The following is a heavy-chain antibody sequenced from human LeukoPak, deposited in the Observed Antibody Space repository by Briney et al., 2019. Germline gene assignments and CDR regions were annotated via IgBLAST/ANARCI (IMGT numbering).Heavy chain of an antibody. Sequence: ASVKVSCKASGYSFFVYGISWVRQAPGQGLEWMGWISTYNGNTNYAQKFQGRVTMTTDTSTSTASLELRSLKSDDTAVYYCARFLSGYSYGNFDYWGQGTLVTVSS. CDR2: ISTYNGNT. J-gene: IGHJ4*02. CDR1: GYSFFVYG. V-gene: IGHV1-18*01. D-gene: IGHD5-18*01. CDR3: ARFLSGYSYGNFDY.